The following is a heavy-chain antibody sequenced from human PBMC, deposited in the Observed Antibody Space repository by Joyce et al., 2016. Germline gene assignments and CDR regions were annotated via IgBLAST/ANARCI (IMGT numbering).Heavy chain of an antibody. Sequence: QMQLVPSGAEVKKPGSSVKVSCKALGGTRSGYAVSWVRQAPGQGLEWMGGITPIFATAKYAQKFQARVTITADKSTNTAYMELSSLRYEDTAIYYCARLRQTGNINDYWGQGTLVTVSS. J-gene: IGHJ4*02. D-gene: IGHD1-14*01. V-gene: IGHV1-69*06. CDR3: ARLRQTGNINDY. CDR1: GGTRSGYA. CDR2: ITPIFATA.